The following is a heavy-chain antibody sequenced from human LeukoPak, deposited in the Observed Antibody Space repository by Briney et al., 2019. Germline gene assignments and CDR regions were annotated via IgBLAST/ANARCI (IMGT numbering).Heavy chain of an antibody. J-gene: IGHJ4*02. V-gene: IGHV3-7*04. Sequence: GGSLRLSCAASGFTFSNYWMSWVRQAPGKGLEWVANIEQDGSAKYYVVSVDGRFTVSRDNAENSLYLQMDYLRAEDTAEYYCAGADYYGSILDYWGQGSLVTVSS. D-gene: IGHD3-10*01. CDR1: GFTFSNYW. CDR2: IEQDGSAK. CDR3: AGADYYGSILDY.